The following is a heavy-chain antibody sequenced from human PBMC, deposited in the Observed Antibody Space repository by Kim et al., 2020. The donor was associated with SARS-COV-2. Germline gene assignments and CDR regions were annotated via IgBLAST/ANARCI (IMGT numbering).Heavy chain of an antibody. J-gene: IGHJ4*02. D-gene: IGHD1-26*01. CDR1: GYTFTSYY. CDR3: ARRGRIVGATGSWGFDY. Sequence: ASVKVSCKASGYTFTSYYMHWVRQAPGQGLEWMGIINPSGGSTSYAQKFQGRVTMTRDTSTSTVYMELSSLRSEDTAVYYCARRGRIVGATGSWGFDYWGQGTLVTVSS. V-gene: IGHV1-46*01. CDR2: INPSGGST.